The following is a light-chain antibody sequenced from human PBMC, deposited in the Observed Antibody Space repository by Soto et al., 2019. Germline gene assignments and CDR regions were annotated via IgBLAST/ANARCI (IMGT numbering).Light chain of an antibody. CDR2: DVS. J-gene: IGLJ2*01. Sequence: QSALTQPASVSGSPGQSITISCTGTTSDVGGYNYVSWYQQHPGKAPKLMIYDVSNWPSGVSNRFSGSKSGNTASLTISGLQAEDEADYSCSSYSSSSFVLFGGGTKMTVL. CDR1: TSDVGGYNY. CDR3: SSYSSSSFVL. V-gene: IGLV2-14*01.